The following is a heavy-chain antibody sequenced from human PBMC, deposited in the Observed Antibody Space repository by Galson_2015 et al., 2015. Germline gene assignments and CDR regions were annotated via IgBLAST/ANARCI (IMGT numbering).Heavy chain of an antibody. CDR2: INPGNGNT. D-gene: IGHD1-26*01. V-gene: IGHV1-3*01. J-gene: IGHJ4*02. Sequence: SVKVSCKASGYTFTAYVIHWVRQAPGQRLEWMRWINPGNGNTKYSQKFQGRVTIARDTSATTAYMELSSLRSEDTAVYYCARDIGATSLRGFDYWGQGTLVTVSS. CDR3: ARDIGATSLRGFDY. CDR1: GYTFTAYV.